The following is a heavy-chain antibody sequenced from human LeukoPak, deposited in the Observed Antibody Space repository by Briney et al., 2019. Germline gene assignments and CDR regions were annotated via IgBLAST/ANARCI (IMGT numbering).Heavy chain of an antibody. V-gene: IGHV4-61*02. D-gene: IGHD2-2*01. CDR3: ARLTVPLRFDP. CDR2: IYGRGGS. CDR1: GDSISSGSYY. Sequence: SQTLSLTCTVSGDSISSGSYYWSWIRQPAGKGLEWIGRIYGRGGSNYNPSLKSRVTISIDKSKNQFSLKMNSVTAPDTAVYYCARLTVPLRFDPWGQGTLVTVSS. J-gene: IGHJ5*02.